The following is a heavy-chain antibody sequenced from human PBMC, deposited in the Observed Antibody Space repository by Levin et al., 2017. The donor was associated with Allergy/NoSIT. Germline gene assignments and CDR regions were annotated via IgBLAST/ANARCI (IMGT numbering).Heavy chain of an antibody. D-gene: IGHD6-6*01. J-gene: IGHJ6*02. V-gene: IGHV1-8*01. CDR1: GYTFTSYD. CDR3: ASAFRIAARPGYYYYGMDV. CDR2: MNPNSGNT. Sequence: GESLKISCKASGYTFTSYDINWVRQATGQGLEWMGWMNPNSGNTGYAQKFQGRVTMTRNTSISTAYMELSSLRSEDTAVYYCASAFRIAARPGYYYYGMDVWGQGTTVTVSS.